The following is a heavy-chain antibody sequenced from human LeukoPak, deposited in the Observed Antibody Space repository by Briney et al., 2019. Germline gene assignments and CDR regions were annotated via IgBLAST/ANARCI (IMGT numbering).Heavy chain of an antibody. Sequence: GGSLRLSCAASGFTVSSNYMSWVRQPPGKGLVWVSRINPDGSVTTYADSVKGRFTISRDNSKNTLYLQMNSLRAEDTAVYYCARDRGRITIFGPFDYWGQGTLVTVSS. V-gene: IGHV3-74*01. CDR1: GFTVSSNY. J-gene: IGHJ4*02. CDR3: ARDRGRITIFGPFDY. D-gene: IGHD3-3*01. CDR2: INPDGSVT.